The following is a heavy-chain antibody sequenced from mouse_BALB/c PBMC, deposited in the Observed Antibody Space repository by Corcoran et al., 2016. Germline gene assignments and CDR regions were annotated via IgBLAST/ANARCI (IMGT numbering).Heavy chain of an antibody. D-gene: IGHD1-2*01. J-gene: IGHJ2*01. CDR2: ISYDGSN. V-gene: IGHV3-6*02. CDR1: GYSITSGYY. Sequence: DVQLQESGPGLVKPSQSLSLTCSVTGYSITSGYYWNWNRQFPGNKLEWMGYISYDGSNNYNPSLKNRNSITRDTSKNQFFLKLNSVTTEDTATYYCATLLRPFDYWGQGTTLTVST. CDR3: ATLLRPFDY.